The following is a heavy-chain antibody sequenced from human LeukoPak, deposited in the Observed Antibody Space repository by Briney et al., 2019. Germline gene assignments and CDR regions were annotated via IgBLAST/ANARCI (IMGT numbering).Heavy chain of an antibody. D-gene: IGHD2-2*01. CDR1: GGSIINRSYY. Sequence: PSETLSLTCTVSGGSIINRSYYWSWIRQPPGKGLEWIGYIYYSGSTNYNPSLKSRVTISVDTSKNQFSLKLSSVTAADTAVYYCASSKYQLLAALFDYWGQGTLVTVSS. J-gene: IGHJ4*02. CDR3: ASSKYQLLAALFDY. V-gene: IGHV4-61*01. CDR2: IYYSGST.